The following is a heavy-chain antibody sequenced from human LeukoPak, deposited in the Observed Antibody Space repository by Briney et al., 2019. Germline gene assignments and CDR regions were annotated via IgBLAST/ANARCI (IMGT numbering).Heavy chain of an antibody. J-gene: IGHJ6*03. CDR2: ISGSGGST. CDR3: AKFEGSGSDYYYYYYMDV. CDR1: GFTFSSYA. D-gene: IGHD3-10*01. V-gene: IGHV3-23*01. Sequence: GGSLRLSCAASGFTFSSYAMSWVRQAPGKGLEWVSAISGSGGSTYYADSVKGRFTISRDNSENTLYLQMNSLRAEDTAVYYCAKFEGSGSDYYYYYYMDVWGKGTTVTVSS.